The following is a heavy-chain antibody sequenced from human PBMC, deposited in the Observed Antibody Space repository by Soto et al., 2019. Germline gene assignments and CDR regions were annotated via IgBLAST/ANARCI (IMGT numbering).Heavy chain of an antibody. Sequence: QVHLVQSGAEVKKPGASVKVSCKASGYTFTSYGITWVRQAPGQGLEWMGWISAHNGNTDYAQKLQGRVIVTRDTSTSTAYTELRSLISDATAVYYCARGRDGDYWGQGALVTVSS. D-gene: IGHD6-6*01. J-gene: IGHJ4*02. CDR2: ISAHNGNT. V-gene: IGHV1-18*01. CDR3: ARGRDGDY. CDR1: GYTFTSYG.